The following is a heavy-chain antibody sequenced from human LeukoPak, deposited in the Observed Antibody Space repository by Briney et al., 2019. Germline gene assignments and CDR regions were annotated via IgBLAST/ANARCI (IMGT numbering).Heavy chain of an antibody. J-gene: IGHJ4*02. V-gene: IGHV4-38-2*02. CDR3: ARRQRLDLFDY. Sequence: SETLSLTCTVSGYSISSGYYWGWIRQPPGKGLEWIGSIYHSGSTYYNPSLKSRVTISVDTSKNQFSLKLSSVTAADTAVYYCARRQRLDLFDYWGQGTLVTVSS. CDR1: GYSISSGYY. D-gene: IGHD6-25*01. CDR2: IYHSGST.